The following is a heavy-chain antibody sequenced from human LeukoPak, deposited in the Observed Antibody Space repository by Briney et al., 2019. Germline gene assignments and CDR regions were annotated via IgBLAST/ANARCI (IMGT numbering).Heavy chain of an antibody. Sequence: GGSLRLTCAASALTFSSYAMRWVRQAPAKGLEWVSDISGSGGSTYYADSVKGRLTISRDNSKNTLYLQMNSLRAEDTAVYYCAKDRGYDSSGYYYGHAFGIWGQGTMVTVSS. CDR3: AKDRGYDSSGYYYGHAFGI. D-gene: IGHD3-22*01. CDR2: ISGSGGST. V-gene: IGHV3-23*01. CDR1: ALTFSSYA. J-gene: IGHJ3*02.